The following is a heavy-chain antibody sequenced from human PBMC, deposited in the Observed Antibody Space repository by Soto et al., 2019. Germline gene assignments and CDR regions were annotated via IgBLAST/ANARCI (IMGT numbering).Heavy chain of an antibody. D-gene: IGHD4-17*01. CDR1: GYTFTTYG. V-gene: IGHV1-18*04. CDR3: ARVGKAGDYGDYGRYYFDY. CDR2: ISAYSGNT. J-gene: IGHJ4*01. Sequence: QVQLVQSGAEVKKPGASVKVSCKASGYTFTTYGITWVRQAPGQGLEWMGWISAYSGNTNYAQKLQGILTVTTDTSTNTAYMDLRSLRSDDTAVYYCARVGKAGDYGDYGRYYFDYWGHGTLVTVSS.